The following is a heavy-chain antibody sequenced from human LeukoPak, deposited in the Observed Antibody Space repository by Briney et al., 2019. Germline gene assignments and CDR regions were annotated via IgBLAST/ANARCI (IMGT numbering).Heavy chain of an antibody. CDR1: GFTVSDYA. CDR2: ISASGVMT. CDR3: ARDRSQEFDP. J-gene: IGHJ5*02. Sequence: GGSLRLSCAASGFTVSDYAMTWVRQAPGKGLEWVSSISASGVMTYYADSVKGRFSISRDNSKNTLYLQMNRLRADDTAVYYCARDRSQEFDPWGQGTLVTVSS. V-gene: IGHV3-23*01. D-gene: IGHD3-10*01.